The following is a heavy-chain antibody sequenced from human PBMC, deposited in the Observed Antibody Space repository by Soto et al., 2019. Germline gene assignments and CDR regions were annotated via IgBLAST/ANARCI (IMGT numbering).Heavy chain of an antibody. Sequence: PETLSLTCAVSGGSFTSNNWWTWVRQPPGQGLEWIGEIYRTGSTNYNPSLKSRVTITLDKSENQFSLKVTSLTAADTAVYYCASRDPGTSVDYWGQGTLVTVSS. CDR2: IYRTGST. J-gene: IGHJ4*02. D-gene: IGHD1-7*01. CDR1: GGSFTSNNW. V-gene: IGHV4-4*03. CDR3: ASRDPGTSVDY.